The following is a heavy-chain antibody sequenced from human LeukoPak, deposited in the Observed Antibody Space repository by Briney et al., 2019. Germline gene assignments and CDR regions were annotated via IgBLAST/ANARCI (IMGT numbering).Heavy chain of an antibody. CDR1: GFTFSSYA. V-gene: IGHV3-23*01. CDR3: AKSGPYSSGGDYYYYGMDV. Sequence: GGSLRLSCAASGFTFSSYAMSWVRQAPGKGLEWVSAISGSGGSTYYADSVKGRFTISRDNSKNTLYLRMNSLRAEDTAVYYCAKSGPYSSGGDYYYYGMDVWGQGTTVTVSS. J-gene: IGHJ6*02. D-gene: IGHD6-19*01. CDR2: ISGSGGST.